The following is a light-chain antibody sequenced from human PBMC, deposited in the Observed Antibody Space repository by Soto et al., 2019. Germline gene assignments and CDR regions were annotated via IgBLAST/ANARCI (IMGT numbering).Light chain of an antibody. V-gene: IGLV2-23*02. CDR1: SSDVGNYNL. CDR3: CSYADHSWV. J-gene: IGLJ3*02. CDR2: EVF. Sequence: QSALTQPASVSGSPGQSITISCTGTSSDVGNYNLVSWYQQYPGKAPKVIIYEVFKRPSGVSIRFCGSKSGNTASLTISGLQAEDEADYYCCSYADHSWVFGGGTKLTVL.